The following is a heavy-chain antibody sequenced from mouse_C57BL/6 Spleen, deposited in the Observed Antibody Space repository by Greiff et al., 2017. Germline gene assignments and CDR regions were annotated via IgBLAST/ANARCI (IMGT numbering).Heavy chain of an antibody. D-gene: IGHD1-1*01. V-gene: IGHV1-50*01. Sequence: QVQLQQPGAELVKPGASVKLSCKASGYTFTSYWMQWVKQRPGQGLAWIGEIDPSDSYTNYNQKFKGKATLTVDTSSSTAYMQLSSLTSEDSAVYYCARYYGSSYDYWGQGTTLTVSS. CDR1: GYTFTSYW. J-gene: IGHJ2*01. CDR3: ARYYGSSYDY. CDR2: IDPSDSYT.